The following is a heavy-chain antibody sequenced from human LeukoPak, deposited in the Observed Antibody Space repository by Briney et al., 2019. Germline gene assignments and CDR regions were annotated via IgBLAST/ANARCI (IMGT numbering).Heavy chain of an antibody. CDR3: AKDLQTGDDVSLYYYYYGMDV. J-gene: IGHJ6*04. V-gene: IGHV3-30*18. CDR2: ISYDGSNK. D-gene: IGHD7-27*01. CDR1: GFTFSSYG. Sequence: GGSLRLSCAASGFTFSSYGIHWVRQAPGKGLEWVAVISYDGSNKYFADSVKGRFTISRDNSKNTLYLQMSSLRAEDTAVYYCAKDLQTGDDVSLYYYYYGMDVWGKGTTATVSS.